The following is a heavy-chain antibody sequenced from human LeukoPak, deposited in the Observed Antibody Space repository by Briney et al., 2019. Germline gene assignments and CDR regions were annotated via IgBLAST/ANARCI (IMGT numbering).Heavy chain of an antibody. CDR1: GGSISSSSYY. Sequence: SETLSLTCTVSGGSISSSSYYWGWIRQPPGKGLEWIGCIYYSGSTYYNPSLKRRVTISVDTSKNQFSLKLSSVSAADTAVYYCARYSSTQYFDYWGQGTLVTVSS. CDR2: IYYSGST. V-gene: IGHV4-39*07. D-gene: IGHD2-2*01. CDR3: ARYSSTQYFDY. J-gene: IGHJ4*02.